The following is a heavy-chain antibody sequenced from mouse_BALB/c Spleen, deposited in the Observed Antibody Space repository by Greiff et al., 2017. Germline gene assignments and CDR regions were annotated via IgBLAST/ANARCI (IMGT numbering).Heavy chain of an antibody. J-gene: IGHJ2*01. D-gene: IGHD1-2*01. CDR1: GYTFTDYA. V-gene: IGHV1S137*01. Sequence: LVESGAELVRPGVSVKISCKGSGYTFTDYAMHWVKQSHAKSLEWIGVISTYYGDASYNQKFKGKATMTVDKSSSTAYMELARLTSEDSAIYYCARTMATAFDYWGQGTTLTVSS. CDR2: ISTYYGDA. CDR3: ARTMATAFDY.